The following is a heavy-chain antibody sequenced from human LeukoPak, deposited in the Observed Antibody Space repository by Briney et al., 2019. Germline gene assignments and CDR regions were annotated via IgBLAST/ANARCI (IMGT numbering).Heavy chain of an antibody. Sequence: GGSLRLSCAASGFTFSSYAMSWVRQAPGKGLEWVSAISGSGGSTYYADSVKGRFTISRDNSKDTLYLQMNSLRAEDTAVYYCAVTRGYYYDSSGPTGSWGQGTLVTVSS. V-gene: IGHV3-23*01. CDR3: AVTRGYYYDSSGPTGS. CDR2: ISGSGGST. D-gene: IGHD3-22*01. CDR1: GFTFSSYA. J-gene: IGHJ5*02.